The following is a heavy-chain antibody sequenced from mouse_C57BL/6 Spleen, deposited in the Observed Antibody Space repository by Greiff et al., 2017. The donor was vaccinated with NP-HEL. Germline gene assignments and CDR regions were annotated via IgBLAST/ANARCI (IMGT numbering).Heavy chain of an antibody. CDR2: IDPETGGT. Sequence: QVQLQQSGAELVRPGASVTLSCKASGYTFTDYEMHWVKQTPVHGLEWIGAIDPETGGTAYNQKFKGKAILTADKSSSTAYMELRSLTSEDSAVDYGTRSGSNYPWFAYWGQGTLVTVSA. D-gene: IGHD2-5*01. V-gene: IGHV1-15*01. J-gene: IGHJ3*01. CDR3: TRSGSNYPWFAY. CDR1: GYTFTDYE.